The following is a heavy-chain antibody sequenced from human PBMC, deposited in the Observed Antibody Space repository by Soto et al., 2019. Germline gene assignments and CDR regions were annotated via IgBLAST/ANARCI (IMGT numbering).Heavy chain of an antibody. CDR3: ANSVSGGWEDAFDI. J-gene: IGHJ3*02. D-gene: IGHD6-19*01. CDR2: ISYDGSNK. Sequence: PGGSLRLSCAASGFTFSSYGMHWGRQAPGKGLEWVAVISYDGSNKYYADSVKGRFTISRDNSKNTLYLQMNSRRAEDTAVYYCANSVSGGWEDAFDIWGKGTMVTVSS. CDR1: GFTFSSYG. V-gene: IGHV3-30*18.